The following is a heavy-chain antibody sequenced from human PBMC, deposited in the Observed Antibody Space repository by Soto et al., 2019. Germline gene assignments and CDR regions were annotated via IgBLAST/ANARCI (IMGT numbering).Heavy chain of an antibody. CDR2: IYWNDDK. V-gene: IGHV2-5*01. CDR3: AHTAHDFWSGRYYFDY. D-gene: IGHD3-3*01. Sequence: QITLKASGPTLVKPTQTLTLTCTFSGFSLSTSGVGVGWIRQPPGKALEWLALIYWNDDKRYSPSLKIRLTITQDTSKNQVVLTMTNMDPLDTATYYCAHTAHDFWSGRYYFDYWGQGTLVTVSS. CDR1: GFSLSTSGVG. J-gene: IGHJ4*02.